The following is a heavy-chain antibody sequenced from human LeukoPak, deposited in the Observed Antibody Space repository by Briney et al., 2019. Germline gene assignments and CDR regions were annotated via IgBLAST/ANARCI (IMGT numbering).Heavy chain of an antibody. D-gene: IGHD3-22*01. CDR2: IIPIFGTA. CDR1: GGTFSSYA. CDR3: ARGYYYDSSGYSNFQH. Sequence: SVKVSCKASGGTFSSYAISWVRQAPGQGLEWMGRIIPIFGTANYAQKFQGRVTITTDESTSTAYMELSSLRSEDTAVYYCARGYYYDSSGYSNFQHWGQGTLVTVSS. J-gene: IGHJ1*01. V-gene: IGHV1-69*05.